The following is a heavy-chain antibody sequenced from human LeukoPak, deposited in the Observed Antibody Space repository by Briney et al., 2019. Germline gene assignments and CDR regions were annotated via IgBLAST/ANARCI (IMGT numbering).Heavy chain of an antibody. Sequence: GGSLRLSCAASGFTFSSYSMTWVRQAPGKGLEWVSAIGTAGDTYYPGSVKGRFTISRENAKNSLYLQMNSLRAGDTAVYYCARVRRIDGYNYFDYWGQGTPVTVSS. J-gene: IGHJ4*02. CDR2: IGTAGDT. D-gene: IGHD5-24*01. V-gene: IGHV3-13*01. CDR3: ARVRRIDGYNYFDY. CDR1: GFTFSSYS.